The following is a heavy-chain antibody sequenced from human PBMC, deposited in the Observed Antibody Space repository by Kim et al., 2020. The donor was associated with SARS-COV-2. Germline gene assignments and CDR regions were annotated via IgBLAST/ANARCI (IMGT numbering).Heavy chain of an antibody. CDR1: GFTFSSYA. V-gene: IGHV3-23*03. CDR2: IYSGGSST. CDR3: AFPIHSYTYGDENPFDY. J-gene: IGHJ4*02. D-gene: IGHD4-17*01. Sequence: GGSLRLSCAASGFTFSSYAMSWVRQAPGKGLEWVSVIYSGGSSTYYADSVKGRFTISRDNSKNTLYLQMNSLRAEDTAVYYCAFPIHSYTYGDENPFDYWGQGTLVTVSS.